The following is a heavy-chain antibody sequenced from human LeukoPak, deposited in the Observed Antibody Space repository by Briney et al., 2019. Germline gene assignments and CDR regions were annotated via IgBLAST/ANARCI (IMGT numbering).Heavy chain of an antibody. CDR1: GFTFSSYG. CDR3: ARDPSYYYDSSGSN. V-gene: IGHV3-30*03. Sequence: GGSLRLSCAASGFTFSSYGMHWVRQAPGKGLEWVAVISYDGSNKYYADSVKGRFTISRDNAKNSLYLQMNSLRAEDTAVYYCARDPSYYYDSSGSNWGQGTLVTVSS. J-gene: IGHJ4*02. D-gene: IGHD3-22*01. CDR2: ISYDGSNK.